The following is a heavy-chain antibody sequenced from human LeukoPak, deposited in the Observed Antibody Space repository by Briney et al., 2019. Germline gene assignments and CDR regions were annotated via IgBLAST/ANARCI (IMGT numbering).Heavy chain of an antibody. D-gene: IGHD1-14*01. CDR2: ISRGGSPI. Sequence: GGSLRLSCTASGITFSDYYMNWIRQAPGKGLEWLSFISRGGSPIYYADSVKGRFTISRDNAKNSLYLQMNSLRVEDTAMYYCVITAGPPTDHWGQGALVTDSS. CDR1: GITFSDYY. V-gene: IGHV3-11*04. CDR3: VITAGPPTDH. J-gene: IGHJ4*01.